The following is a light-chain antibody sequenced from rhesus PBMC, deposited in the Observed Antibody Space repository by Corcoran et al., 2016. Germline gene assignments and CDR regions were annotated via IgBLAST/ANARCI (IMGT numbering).Light chain of an antibody. J-gene: IGKJ1*01. CDR2: AAS. CDR1: QNIYSN. Sequence: DIQMTQSPSALSESVGDRVTISCRASQNIYSNLAWYQQKPGKAPKPLIYAASILQIGIPSRFSGSGSGTDVTLTNSSLQPEDSAAYYCQHDYDNPPTFGQGTKVEIK. CDR3: QHDYDNPPT. V-gene: IGKV1-44*03.